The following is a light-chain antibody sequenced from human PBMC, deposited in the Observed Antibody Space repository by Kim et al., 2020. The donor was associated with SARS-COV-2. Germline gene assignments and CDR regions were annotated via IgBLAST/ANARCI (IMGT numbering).Light chain of an antibody. CDR3: QSYDTTNQV. CDR1: SGNIASSY. J-gene: IGLJ3*02. Sequence: GKTVTISCTRSSGNIASSYVQWYQQRPGSSPTTIIYEDSKRPSGVPDRFSGSIDGSSNSASLTISGLKTEDEADYCCQSYDTTNQVFGGGTQLTVL. V-gene: IGLV6-57*01. CDR2: EDS.